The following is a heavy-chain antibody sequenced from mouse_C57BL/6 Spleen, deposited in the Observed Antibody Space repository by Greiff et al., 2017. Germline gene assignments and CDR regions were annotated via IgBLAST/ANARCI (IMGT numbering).Heavy chain of an antibody. CDR1: GFTFSSYA. CDR2: ISDGGSYT. J-gene: IGHJ2*01. V-gene: IGHV5-4*01. Sequence: EVMLVESGGGLVKPGGSLKLSCAASGFTFSSYAMSWVRQTPEKRLEWVATISDGGSYTYYPDNIKGRFTISRDNAKNNLYLQMSHLKSEDTAMYYCAREPGNFDYWGQGTTLTVSS. CDR3: AREPGNFDY.